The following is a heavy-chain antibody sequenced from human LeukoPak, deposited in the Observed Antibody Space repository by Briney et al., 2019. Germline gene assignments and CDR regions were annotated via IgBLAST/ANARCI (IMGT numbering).Heavy chain of an antibody. V-gene: IGHV1-2*06. CDR3: ARDEAAAGYFDY. J-gene: IGHJ4*02. D-gene: IGHD6-13*01. CDR1: GYTFTGYY. CDR2: INPNSGGT. Sequence: GASVKVSCXASGYTFTGYYMHWVRQAPGQGLEWMGRINPNSGGTNYAQKFQGRVTMTRDTSISTAYMELSRLRSDDTAVYYCARDEAAAGYFDYWGQGTLVTVSS.